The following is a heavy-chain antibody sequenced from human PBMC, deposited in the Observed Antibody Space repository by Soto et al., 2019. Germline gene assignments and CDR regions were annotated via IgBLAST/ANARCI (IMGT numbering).Heavy chain of an antibody. CDR1: GFTVSSNY. D-gene: IGHD5-18*01. J-gene: IGHJ6*02. CDR2: IYSGGST. V-gene: IGHV3-66*01. CDR3: AREYSYGYSYYYAMDV. Sequence: EVQLVESGGGLVQPGGSLRLSCAASGFTVSSNYMSWVRQAPGKGLEWVSVIYSGGSTYYADSVKGRFTISRDNSKNTLYLQMNSLRAEDTAVYYCAREYSYGYSYYYAMDVWGQGTTVTVSS.